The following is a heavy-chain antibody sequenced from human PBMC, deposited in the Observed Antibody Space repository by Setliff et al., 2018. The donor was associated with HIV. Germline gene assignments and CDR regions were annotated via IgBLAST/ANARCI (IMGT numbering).Heavy chain of an antibody. J-gene: IGHJ4*02. Sequence: SETLSLTCTVSGGSISSSSYYWGWIRQPPGKGLEWIGSIYYSGSTYYNPSLKSRVTISVDTSKNQFSLKLSSVTAADTAVYYCARVNSGSYDYDSWGQGTLVTVSS. CDR2: IYYSGST. CDR3: ARVNSGSYDYDS. V-gene: IGHV4-39*01. CDR1: GGSISSSSYY. D-gene: IGHD1-26*01.